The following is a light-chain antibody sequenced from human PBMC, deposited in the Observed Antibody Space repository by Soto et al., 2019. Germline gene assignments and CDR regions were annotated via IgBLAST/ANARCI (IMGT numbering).Light chain of an antibody. V-gene: IGKV3-15*01. Sequence: EIVMTQSPVTLSVSPGDRATLSCRASQSVNSNLAWYQHKPGQTPKLLIYVASTRATGIPARFSGSGSGTEFTLTISSLQSEDFAVYYCQQYNGWPLTFGGGTKVEFK. J-gene: IGKJ4*01. CDR2: VAS. CDR3: QQYNGWPLT. CDR1: QSVNSN.